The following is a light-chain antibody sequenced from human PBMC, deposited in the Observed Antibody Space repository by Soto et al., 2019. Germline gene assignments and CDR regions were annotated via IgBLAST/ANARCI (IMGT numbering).Light chain of an antibody. CDR3: QQRGDWPPIT. J-gene: IGKJ5*01. CDR1: QSVSRNY. Sequence: EIVLTQSPYTLSLSPGERATLFCRASQSVSRNYVAWYQQKPGQPPRLLIYNASNRTTGIPARFSGSGSGTDFTLTISSLEPEDFAVYYCQQRGDWPPITFGQGTRLEIK. V-gene: IGKV3-11*01. CDR2: NAS.